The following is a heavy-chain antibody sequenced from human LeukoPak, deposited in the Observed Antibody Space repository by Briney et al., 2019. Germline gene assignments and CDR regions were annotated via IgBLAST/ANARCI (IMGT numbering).Heavy chain of an antibody. Sequence: SQTLSLTCAISGDGVSSNSAAWNWIRQSPSRGLEWLGRTYYRSKWYNDYAVSVKSRITINPDTSKNQFSLQLNSVTPEDTAVYYCARVVTMVRGVIAAISWFDPWGQGTLVTVSS. CDR2: TYYRSKWYN. J-gene: IGHJ5*02. V-gene: IGHV6-1*01. D-gene: IGHD3-10*01. CDR3: ARVVTMVRGVIAAISWFDP. CDR1: GDGVSSNSAA.